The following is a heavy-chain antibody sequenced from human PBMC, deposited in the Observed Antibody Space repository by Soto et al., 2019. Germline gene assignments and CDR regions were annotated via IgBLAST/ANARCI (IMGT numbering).Heavy chain of an antibody. CDR3: ARDTDSSGYLTPGVAFDI. D-gene: IGHD3-22*01. J-gene: IGHJ3*02. V-gene: IGHV3-48*03. CDR2: ISSSGSTI. CDR1: GFTFSSYE. Sequence: GGSLRLSCAASGFTFSSYEMNWVRQAPGKGLEWVSYISSSGSTIYYADSVKGRFTISRDNAKNSLYLQMNRLRAEDTAVYYCARDTDSSGYLTPGVAFDIWGQGTMVTVSS.